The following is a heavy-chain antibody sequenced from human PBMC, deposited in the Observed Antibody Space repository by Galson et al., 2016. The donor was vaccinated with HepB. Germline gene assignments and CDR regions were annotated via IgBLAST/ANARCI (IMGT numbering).Heavy chain of an antibody. CDR1: GLIVSSNY. J-gene: IGHJ2*01. CDR3: ARESVIPYWYFDF. D-gene: IGHD3-16*02. CDR2: IYFGGDS. V-gene: IGHV3-53*01. Sequence: SLRLSCAASGLIVSSNYISWFRQAPGRGLEWVSVIYFGGDSVHADSVKDRFTISRDNSKNTLYLEINSLRPEDTTVYYCARESVIPYWYFDFWGRGTPVTVPS.